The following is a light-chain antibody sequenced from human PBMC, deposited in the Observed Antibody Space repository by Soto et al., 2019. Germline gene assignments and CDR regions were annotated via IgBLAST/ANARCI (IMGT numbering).Light chain of an antibody. V-gene: IGLV2-14*01. Sequence: QSALTQPASVSGSSGQSITISCTGTSSDVGGYNYVSWYQQHPGKAPKLIIYDVSNRPSGVSNRFSGSKSGNTASLTISGLQAEDEADYYCSSYTSSSTPVFGGGTRLTVL. CDR2: DVS. CDR3: SSYTSSSTPV. J-gene: IGLJ2*01. CDR1: SSDVGGYNY.